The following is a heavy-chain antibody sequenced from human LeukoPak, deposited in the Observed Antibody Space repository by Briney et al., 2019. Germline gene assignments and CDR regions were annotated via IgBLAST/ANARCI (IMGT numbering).Heavy chain of an antibody. Sequence: SQTLSLTCAVSGGSISSGGYSWSWIRQPPGKGLEWIGYIYYSGSTDYNPSLKSRVTISVDTSKNQFSPKLSSVTAADTAVYYCARVRDYVWGSYRYIFDCWGQGTLVTVSS. V-gene: IGHV4-30-4*07. CDR2: IYYSGST. J-gene: IGHJ4*02. CDR3: ARVRDYVWGSYRYIFDC. D-gene: IGHD3-16*02. CDR1: GGSISSGGYS.